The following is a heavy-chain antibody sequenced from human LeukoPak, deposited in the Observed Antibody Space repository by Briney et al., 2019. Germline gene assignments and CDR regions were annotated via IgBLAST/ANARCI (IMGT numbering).Heavy chain of an antibody. Sequence: PGGSLRLSCAASGFTFSSYAMSWVRQAPGKGLEWVSAISGSGGSTYYADSVKGRFTISRDNSKNTLYLQMNHLRAEDTAVYYCAKDDSSSWYTFNIDYWGQGTLVAVSS. D-gene: IGHD6-13*01. V-gene: IGHV3-23*01. J-gene: IGHJ4*02. CDR1: GFTFSSYA. CDR3: AKDDSSSWYTFNIDY. CDR2: ISGSGGST.